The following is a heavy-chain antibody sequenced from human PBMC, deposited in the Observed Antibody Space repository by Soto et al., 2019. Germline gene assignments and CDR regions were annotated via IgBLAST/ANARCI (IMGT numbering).Heavy chain of an antibody. CDR1: GGSISSSSYY. D-gene: IGHD3-16*02. Sequence: PSETLSLTCTVSGGSISSSSYYWGWIRQPPGKGLEWTGSIYYSGSTYYNPSLKSRVTISVDTSKNQFSLKLSSVTAADTAVYYCARRSSMITFGGVIFFGGMDVWGQGTTVTVSS. CDR3: ARRSSMITFGGVIFFGGMDV. CDR2: IYYSGST. J-gene: IGHJ6*02. V-gene: IGHV4-39*01.